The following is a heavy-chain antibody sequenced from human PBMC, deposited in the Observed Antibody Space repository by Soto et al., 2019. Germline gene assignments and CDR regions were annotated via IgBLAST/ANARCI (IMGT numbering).Heavy chain of an antibody. Sequence: SETLSLTCTVSGGSISSYYWSWIRQPPGKGLEWIGYIYYSGSTNYNPSLKSRVTISVDTSKNQFSLKLSSVTAADTAVYYCARASRYCSSTSCLGPFDYWGQGTLVTVSS. V-gene: IGHV4-59*08. D-gene: IGHD2-2*01. CDR2: IYYSGST. CDR3: ARASRYCSSTSCLGPFDY. CDR1: GGSISSYY. J-gene: IGHJ4*02.